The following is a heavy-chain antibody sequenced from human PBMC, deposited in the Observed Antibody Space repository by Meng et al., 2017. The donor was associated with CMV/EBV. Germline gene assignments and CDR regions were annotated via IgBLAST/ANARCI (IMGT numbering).Heavy chain of an antibody. CDR2: IYYSGST. Sequence: GSLRLSCTVSGGSISSYYWSWIRQPPGKGLEWIGYIYYSGSTNYNPSLKTRVTISVDTSKNQFSLKLSSVTAADTAVYYCARAAGSSSGWYGDDYWGQGTQVTVSS. V-gene: IGHV4-59*01. D-gene: IGHD6-19*01. J-gene: IGHJ4*02. CDR1: GGSISSYY. CDR3: ARAAGSSSGWYGDDY.